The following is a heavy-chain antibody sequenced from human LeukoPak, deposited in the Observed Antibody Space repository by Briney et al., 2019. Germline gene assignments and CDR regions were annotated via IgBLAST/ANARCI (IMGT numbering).Heavy chain of an antibody. V-gene: IGHV3-30*02. J-gene: IGHJ4*02. Sequence: PGGSLRLSCAASGFTFSAHGLRWFRQAPGKGLEWVTFIRFDGSEKFYADSVKGRFSISRDNSKNAMYLEMRSLRPDDTAVYYCAKDIHFNDISGADYWGQGTRVAVSS. D-gene: IGHD2-15*01. CDR3: AKDIHFNDISGADY. CDR1: GFTFSAHG. CDR2: IRFDGSEK.